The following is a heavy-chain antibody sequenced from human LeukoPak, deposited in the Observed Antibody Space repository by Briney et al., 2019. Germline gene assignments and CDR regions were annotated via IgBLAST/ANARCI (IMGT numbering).Heavy chain of an antibody. CDR2: ITYDGITT. V-gene: IGHV3-30*18. D-gene: IGHD3-10*01. CDR3: VKEQSSGNYRTADF. CDR1: GFTLSSCG. J-gene: IGHJ4*02. Sequence: GTSLRLSCAASGFTLSSCGMHWVRQAPGKGLESVAVITYDGITTYFDDSVKGRFTISRDTSKSMLYLQMNSLRPEDTAVYYCVKEQSSGNYRTADFWGQGTLVTVSS.